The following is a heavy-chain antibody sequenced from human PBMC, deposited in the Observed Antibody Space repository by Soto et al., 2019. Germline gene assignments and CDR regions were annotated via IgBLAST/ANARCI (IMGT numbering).Heavy chain of an antibody. D-gene: IGHD6-13*01. V-gene: IGHV5-51*01. J-gene: IGHJ2*01. CDR1: GYSFTSYW. CDR3: ARASSSWDNYWYFDL. CDR2: IYPGDSDT. Sequence: PGESLKISCKGSGYSFTSYWIGWVRQMPGKGLEWMGIIYPGDSDTRYSPSFQGQVTISADKSISTAYLQWSSLKASDTAMYYCARASSSWDNYWYFDLWARGTLVTVSS.